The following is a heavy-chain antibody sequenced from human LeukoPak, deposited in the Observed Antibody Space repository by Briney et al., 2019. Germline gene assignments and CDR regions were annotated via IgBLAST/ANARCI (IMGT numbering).Heavy chain of an antibody. CDR2: MYYTGST. Sequence: SETLSLTCTVSGGSTASSSHYWGWIRQSPGKGLEWIAIMYYTGSTYYNPSLKSRVTISVDASKNQFSLKLTSVTAADTAVYYCARHRIQPPVLMDVWGQGTTVTVSS. D-gene: IGHD5-18*01. J-gene: IGHJ6*02. V-gene: IGHV4-39*01. CDR1: GGSTASSSHY. CDR3: ARHRIQPPVLMDV.